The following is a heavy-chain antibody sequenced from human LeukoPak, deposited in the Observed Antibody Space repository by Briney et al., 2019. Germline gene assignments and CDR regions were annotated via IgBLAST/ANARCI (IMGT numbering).Heavy chain of an antibody. D-gene: IGHD2-21*02. CDR3: ARFYCGGDCYFYFDY. J-gene: IGHJ4*02. V-gene: IGHV3-30*04. Sequence: SGGSLRLSCSASGFTFSDYAMNWVRQAPGKGLEWVAVISYDGSDKYYADSVKGRFTISRDNSKNTLYLQMNSLRAEDTAMYYCARFYCGGDCYFYFDYWGQGTLVTVSS. CDR1: GFTFSDYA. CDR2: ISYDGSDK.